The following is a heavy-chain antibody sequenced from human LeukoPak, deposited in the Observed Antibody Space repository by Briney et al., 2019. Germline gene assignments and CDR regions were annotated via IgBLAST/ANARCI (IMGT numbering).Heavy chain of an antibody. Sequence: SETLSLTCTVSGGSVSTSSYCWGWIRQPPGKGLEWIGSIYYSRSTYYNPSLKSRVTISVDTSKNQFSLKLSSVTAADTAVYYCASEHYYDSSGYAHPPYFDYWGQGTLVTVSS. CDR2: IYYSRST. J-gene: IGHJ4*02. D-gene: IGHD3-22*01. CDR3: ASEHYYDSSGYAHPPYFDY. CDR1: GGSVSTSSYC. V-gene: IGHV4-39*01.